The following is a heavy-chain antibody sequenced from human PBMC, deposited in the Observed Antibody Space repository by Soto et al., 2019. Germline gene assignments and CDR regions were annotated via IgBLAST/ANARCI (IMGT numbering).Heavy chain of an antibody. Sequence: PGGSLRLSCATSGFTFGSYAMSLVRQAPGKGLEWVSGLGHSGSDTYYADSVKGRFTISRDNSKNTLYLQMNSLRAEDTAVYYCARDRVESGYPEYFQHWGQGTLVTVSS. CDR1: GFTFGSYA. CDR3: ARDRVESGYPEYFQH. V-gene: IGHV3-23*01. J-gene: IGHJ1*01. CDR2: LGHSGSDT. D-gene: IGHD5-12*01.